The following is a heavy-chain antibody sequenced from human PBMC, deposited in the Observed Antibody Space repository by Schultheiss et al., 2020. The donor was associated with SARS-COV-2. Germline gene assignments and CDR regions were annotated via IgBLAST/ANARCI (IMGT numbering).Heavy chain of an antibody. Sequence: SQTLSLTCAVYGGSFSGYYWGWIRQPPGKGLEWIGSVYYSGSTNYNPSLKSRVTISVDTSKNQFSLKLSSVTAADTAVYYCARGGRAVVIAIRRVGLWFDPWGQGTLVTVSS. CDR2: VYYSGST. J-gene: IGHJ5*02. CDR1: GGSFSGYY. V-gene: IGHV4-34*01. CDR3: ARGGRAVVIAIRRVGLWFDP. D-gene: IGHD2-21*01.